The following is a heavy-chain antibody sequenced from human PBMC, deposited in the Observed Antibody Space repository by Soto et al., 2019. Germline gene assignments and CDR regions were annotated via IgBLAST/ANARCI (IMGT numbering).Heavy chain of an antibody. V-gene: IGHV1-2*04. Sequence: ASVKVSCKASGYTFTGYYMHWVRQAPGQGLEWMGWINPNSGGTNYAQKFQGWVTMTRDTSISTAYMELSRLRSDDTAVYYCARDQGYSYGYGVVGYYYGMDVWGQGTTVTVSS. CDR2: INPNSGGT. J-gene: IGHJ6*02. CDR3: ARDQGYSYGYGVVGYYYGMDV. CDR1: GYTFTGYY. D-gene: IGHD5-18*01.